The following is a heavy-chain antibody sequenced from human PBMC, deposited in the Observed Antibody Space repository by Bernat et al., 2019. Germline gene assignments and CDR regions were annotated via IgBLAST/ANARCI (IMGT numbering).Heavy chain of an antibody. CDR3: ARDHIVVVPAAIGDDAFDI. CDR1: GFTFSSYS. V-gene: IGHV3-21*01. Sequence: EVQLVESGGGLVKPGGSLRLSCAASGFTFSSYSMNWVRQAPGKVLEWVSSISSSSSYIYYADSVKGRFTISRDNAKNSLYLQMNSLRAEDTAVYYCARDHIVVVPAAIGDDAFDIWGQGTMVTVSS. D-gene: IGHD2-2*01. CDR2: ISSSSSYI. J-gene: IGHJ3*02.